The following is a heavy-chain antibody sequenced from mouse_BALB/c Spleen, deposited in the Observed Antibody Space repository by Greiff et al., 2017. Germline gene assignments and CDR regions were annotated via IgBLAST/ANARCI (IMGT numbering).Heavy chain of an antibody. V-gene: IGHV5-4*02. CDR1: GFTFSDYY. CDR3: AYERKDPAWFAY. J-gene: IGHJ3*01. D-gene: IGHD2-12*01. CDR2: ISDGGSYT. Sequence: EVKLVESGGGLVKPGGSLKLSCAASGFTFSDYYMYWVRQTPEKRLEWVATISDGGSYTYYPDSVKGRFTISRDNAKNNLYLQMSSLKSEDTAMYYCAYERKDPAWFAYWGQGTLVTVSA.